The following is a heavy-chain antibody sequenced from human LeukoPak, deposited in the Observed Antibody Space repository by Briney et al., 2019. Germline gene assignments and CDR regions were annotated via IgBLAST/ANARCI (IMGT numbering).Heavy chain of an antibody. CDR1: GYTFTGYY. CDR2: INPNSGGT. V-gene: IGHV1-2*02. D-gene: IGHD2-15*01. Sequence: GASVKVSCKASGYTFTGYYMHWVRQAPGHGLEWMGWINPNSGGTDYAQKFQGRVTMTRDTSISTAYMELSGLRSDDTAVYYCARGGYCSASSCFVLAADFDYWGQGILVTVSS. J-gene: IGHJ4*02. CDR3: ARGGYCSASSCFVLAADFDY.